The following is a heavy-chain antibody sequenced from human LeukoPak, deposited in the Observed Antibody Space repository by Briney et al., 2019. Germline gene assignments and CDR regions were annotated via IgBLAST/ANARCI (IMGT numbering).Heavy chain of an antibody. J-gene: IGHJ4*02. CDR2: ISYDGSNK. V-gene: IGHV3-30*01. Sequence: GRSLRLSCAASGFTFSSYAMHWVRQAPGKGLEWVAVISYDGSNKYYADSVKGRFTISRDNSKNTLYLQMNSLRAEDTAVYYCARAENPYCGGDCSPGYWGQGTLVTVSS. CDR3: ARAENPYCGGDCSPGY. CDR1: GFTFSSYA. D-gene: IGHD2-21*02.